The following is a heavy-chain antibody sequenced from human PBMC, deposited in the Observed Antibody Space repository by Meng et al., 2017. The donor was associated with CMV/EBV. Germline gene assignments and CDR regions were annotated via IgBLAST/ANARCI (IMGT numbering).Heavy chain of an antibody. CDR1: GYTFTGYY. J-gene: IGHJ6*02. D-gene: IGHD3-3*01. Sequence: ASVKVSCKASGYTFTGYYMHWVRQAPGQGLEWMGWINPNSGGTNYAQKFQGRVTMTRDTSISTAYMELSRLRSDDTAVYYCARENYDFWSGYYTGGTYYYGMDVWGQGTTVTVSS. CDR3: ARENYDFWSGYYTGGTYYYGMDV. CDR2: INPNSGGT. V-gene: IGHV1-2*02.